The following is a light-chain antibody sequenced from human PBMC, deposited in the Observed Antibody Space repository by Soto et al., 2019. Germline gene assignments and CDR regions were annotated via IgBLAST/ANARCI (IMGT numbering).Light chain of an antibody. J-gene: IGLJ1*01. Sequence: QSVLTQPPSASGAPGQRVTISCSGSRSNIGSNPVNWYPQLPGTAPKLLIYSHNQRPSGVPDRFSVSKSGTSASLAISGLQSEDEADYYCATWDDNLDGYVFGTGTKVTVL. CDR3: ATWDDNLDGYV. CDR1: RSNIGSNP. V-gene: IGLV1-44*01. CDR2: SHN.